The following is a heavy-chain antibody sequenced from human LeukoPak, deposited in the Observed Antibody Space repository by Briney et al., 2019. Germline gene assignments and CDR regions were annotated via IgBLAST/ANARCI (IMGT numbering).Heavy chain of an antibody. V-gene: IGHV3-21*01. Sequence: GGSLRLSCAASEFTFSSYSVNWVRQAPGKGLEWVSSISSSRSYIYYADSVKGRFTISRDNAKNSLYLQMNSLRAEDTAVYYCARVYSTIFGVVRNWFDPWGQGTPVTVSS. CDR1: EFTFSSYS. CDR2: ISSSRSYI. D-gene: IGHD3-3*01. CDR3: ARVYSTIFGVVRNWFDP. J-gene: IGHJ5*02.